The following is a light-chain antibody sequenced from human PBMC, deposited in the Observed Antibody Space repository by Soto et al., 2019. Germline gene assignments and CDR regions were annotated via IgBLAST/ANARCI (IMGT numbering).Light chain of an antibody. CDR3: SSYTISPPNLV. CDR1: SSDVCGYNY. Sequence: QSALTQPASVSGSTGQTLTISCSGTSSDVCGYNYVSWYQKHPGKAPKLMIYDVSNRPSGVSNRFSGSKSGTTASLTISWLQAEDESDYYCSSYTISPPNLVFGGGTKLTVL. J-gene: IGLJ3*02. CDR2: DVS. V-gene: IGLV2-14*01.